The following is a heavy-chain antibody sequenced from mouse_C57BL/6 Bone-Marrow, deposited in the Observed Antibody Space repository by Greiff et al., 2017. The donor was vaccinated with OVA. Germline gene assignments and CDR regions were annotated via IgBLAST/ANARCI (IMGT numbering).Heavy chain of an antibody. D-gene: IGHD1-2*01. CDR1: GYTFTSYG. J-gene: IGHJ3*01. CDR2: IYPRSGNT. CDR3: ATSPLPWFAY. Sequence: QVQLQQSGAELARPGASVKLSCKASGYTFTSYGISWVKQRTGQGLEWIGEIYPRSGNTYYNEKFKGKATLTADKSSSTAYMELRSLTSEDSAVYFCATSPLPWFAYWGQGTLVTVSA. V-gene: IGHV1-81*01.